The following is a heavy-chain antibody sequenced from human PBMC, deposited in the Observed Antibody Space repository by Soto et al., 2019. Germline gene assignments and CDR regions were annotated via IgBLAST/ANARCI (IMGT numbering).Heavy chain of an antibody. J-gene: IGHJ4*02. CDR2: IYYSGST. V-gene: IGHV4-59*08. CDR3: ARHGEYYYDSSGYYPQLFDY. CDR1: GGSISSYY. Sequence: SETLSLTCTVSGGSISSYYWSWIRQPPGKGLELFVYIYYSGSTNYNPSLKSRVTISVDTSKNQFSLKLSSVTAADTVVYYCARHGEYYYDSSGYYPQLFDYWGQGTLVTVSS. D-gene: IGHD3-22*01.